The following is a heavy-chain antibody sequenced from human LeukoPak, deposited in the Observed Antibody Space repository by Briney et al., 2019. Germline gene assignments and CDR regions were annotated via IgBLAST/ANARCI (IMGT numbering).Heavy chain of an antibody. V-gene: IGHV3-30-3*01. Sequence: GGSLRHSCAASGFTFSSYAIHWVRQAPGKGLEWVAVISYDGSNKYYADSVKGRFTISRDNSKNTLYLQMNSLRAEDTAVYYCARDQGMATLDYWGQGTLVTVS. J-gene: IGHJ4*02. D-gene: IGHD5-24*01. CDR2: ISYDGSNK. CDR1: GFTFSSYA. CDR3: ARDQGMATLDY.